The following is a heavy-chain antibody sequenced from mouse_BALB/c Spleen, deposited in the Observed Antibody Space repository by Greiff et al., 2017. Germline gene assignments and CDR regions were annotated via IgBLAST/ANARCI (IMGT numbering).Heavy chain of an antibody. Sequence: EVQGVESGGGLVQPGGSRKLSCAASGFTFSDYGMAWVRQAPGKGPEWVAFISNLAYSIYYADTVTGRFTISRENAKNTLYLEMSSLRSEDTAMYYCARGMGYYVFDYWGQGTTLTVSS. J-gene: IGHJ2*01. D-gene: IGHD2-3*01. CDR1: GFTFSDYG. CDR2: ISNLAYSI. CDR3: ARGMGYYVFDY. V-gene: IGHV5-15*02.